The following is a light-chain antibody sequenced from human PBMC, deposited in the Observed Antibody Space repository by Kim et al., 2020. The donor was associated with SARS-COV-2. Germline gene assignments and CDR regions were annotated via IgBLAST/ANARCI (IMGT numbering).Light chain of an antibody. CDR3: NSRDSSGNHYV. Sequence: SSELTQDPAVSVALGQTVRITCQGDSLRTYYASWYQQKPGQAPVLLIYGKSNRPSGIPDRFSGSSSGNTVSLTITGAQAEDEADYYCNSRDSSGNHYVFGTGTKVTVL. CDR1: SLRTYY. CDR2: GKS. J-gene: IGLJ1*01. V-gene: IGLV3-19*01.